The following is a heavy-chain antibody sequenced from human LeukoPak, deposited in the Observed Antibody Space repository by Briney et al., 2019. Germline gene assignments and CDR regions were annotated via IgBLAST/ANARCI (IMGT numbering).Heavy chain of an antibody. J-gene: IGHJ4*02. V-gene: IGHV3-30*18. D-gene: IGHD2-15*01. Sequence: GGSLRLSCAASGSTFSSYGMHWVRQAPGKGLEWVAVISYDGSNKYYADSVKGRFTISRDNSKNTLYLQMNSLRAEDTAVYYCAKETLVVAALDYWGQGTLVTVSS. CDR3: AKETLVVAALDY. CDR1: GSTFSSYG. CDR2: ISYDGSNK.